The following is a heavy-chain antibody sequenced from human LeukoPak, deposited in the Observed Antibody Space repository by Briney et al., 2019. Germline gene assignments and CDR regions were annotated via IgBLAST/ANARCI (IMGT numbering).Heavy chain of an antibody. V-gene: IGHV5-51*01. CDR3: ARLSSSWYGDI. Sequence: GESLKISCKGSGYSFTSYWIAWVRHMPGKGLDWMGIIYLGDSDTRYSPSFQGQVTIPADKSISTAYLQWSSLKASDTAMYYCARLSSSWYGDIWGQGTMVTVSS. D-gene: IGHD6-13*01. CDR2: IYLGDSDT. J-gene: IGHJ3*02. CDR1: GYSFTSYW.